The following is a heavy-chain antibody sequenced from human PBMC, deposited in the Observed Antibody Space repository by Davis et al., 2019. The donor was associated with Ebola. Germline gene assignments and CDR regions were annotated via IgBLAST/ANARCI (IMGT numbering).Heavy chain of an antibody. CDR2: TSYDGSNK. V-gene: IGHV3-30*03. CDR3: ARALFPVDTAMVTLYY. J-gene: IGHJ4*02. D-gene: IGHD5-18*01. CDR1: GFTFSSYG. Sequence: GGSLRLSCAASGFTFSSYGMHWVRQAPGKGLEWVAVTSYDGSNKHYADSVKGRFTISRDNSKNTLYLQMNSLRAEDTAVYYCARALFPVDTAMVTLYYWGQGTLVTVSS.